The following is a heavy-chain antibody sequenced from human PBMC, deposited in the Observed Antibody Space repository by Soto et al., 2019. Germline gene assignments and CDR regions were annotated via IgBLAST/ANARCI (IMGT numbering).Heavy chain of an antibody. V-gene: IGHV1-8*01. Sequence: ASVKVSCKASGYTFINYDIHWVRQATGQGLEWMGWMNPDSGNTGQSKQFQGRVTITRDTSASTAYMELSSLRAEDTAVYYCARDKWGIVVVPAAPNWFDPWGQGTLVNVS. CDR1: GYTFINYD. CDR2: MNPDSGNT. J-gene: IGHJ5*02. CDR3: ARDKWGIVVVPAAPNWFDP. D-gene: IGHD2-2*01.